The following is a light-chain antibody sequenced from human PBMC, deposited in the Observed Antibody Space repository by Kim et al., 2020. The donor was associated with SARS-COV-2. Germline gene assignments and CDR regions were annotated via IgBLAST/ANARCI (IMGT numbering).Light chain of an antibody. CDR1: SSDVGGYNY. V-gene: IGLV2-14*03. CDR2: DVT. CDR3: SSYTSSSTLV. Sequence: QSALTQPASASGSPGQSITISCTGTSSDVGGYNYVSWYQQRPGKARKLMIYDVTKRPSGFSSRFSCSKSGNTASLTISVLHAEDDADYYCSSYTSSSTLVFGGGTQLTVL. J-gene: IGLJ3*02.